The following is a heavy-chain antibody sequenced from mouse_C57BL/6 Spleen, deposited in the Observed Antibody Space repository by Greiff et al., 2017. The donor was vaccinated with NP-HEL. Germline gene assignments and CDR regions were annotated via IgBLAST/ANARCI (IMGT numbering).Heavy chain of an antibody. V-gene: IGHV5-12*01. CDR3: ARSPYVGNAMDY. Sequence: EVQLVESGGGLVQPGGSLKLSCAASGFTFSDYYMYWVRQTPEKRLEWVAYISNGGGSTYYPDTVKGRFTISRDNAKNTLYLQMSRLKSEDTAMYYCARSPYVGNAMDYWGQGTSVTVSS. J-gene: IGHJ4*01. CDR1: GFTFSDYY. D-gene: IGHD6-5*01. CDR2: ISNGGGST.